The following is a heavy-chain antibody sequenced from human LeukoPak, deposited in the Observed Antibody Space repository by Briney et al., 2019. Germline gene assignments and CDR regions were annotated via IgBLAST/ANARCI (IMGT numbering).Heavy chain of an antibody. CDR3: ARVPVLRYFAWLLSKSNSGNYFDY. Sequence: PSQTLSLTCTVSGGSISSGNYYWSWLRQHPGTGLEWIGYIYYSGKTYYNPSLKSRVAISVDTSKNQFSLQLSSVTAADTAVYYCARVPVLRYFAWLLSKSNSGNYFDYWGQGALVTVSS. D-gene: IGHD3-9*01. CDR2: IYYSGKT. CDR1: GGSISSGNYY. J-gene: IGHJ4*02. V-gene: IGHV4-31*03.